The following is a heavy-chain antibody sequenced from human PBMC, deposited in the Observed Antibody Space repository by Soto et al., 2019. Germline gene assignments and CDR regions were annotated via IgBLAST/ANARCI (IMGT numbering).Heavy chain of an antibody. J-gene: IGHJ6*02. CDR1: GGTFSNSA. D-gene: IGHD2-2*01. CDR3: ARDKDRLQLGRNYYYIFDG. CDR2: IMTIFRTP. Sequence: QVQLDQSGAEVKKPGSSVKLSCKASGGTFSNSAISWVRQAPGQGLEWMGGIMTIFRTPDYAQKFQGRVTMTADESTITAHMELTGLKPDDTAVYYCARDKDRLQLGRNYYYIFDGWGQGTTVTFPS. V-gene: IGHV1-69*12.